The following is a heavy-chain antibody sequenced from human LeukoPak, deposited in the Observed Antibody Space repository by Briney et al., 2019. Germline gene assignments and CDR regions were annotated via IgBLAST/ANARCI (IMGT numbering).Heavy chain of an antibody. CDR1: GGSISIGGYY. D-gene: IGHD1-1*01. J-gene: IGHJ4*02. V-gene: IGHV4-31*03. Sequence: PSETLSLTCTVAGGSISIGGYYWSWIRQHPGKGLEWIGYIYYSGSTYYNPSLKSRVTISVDRSKNQFSLKLSSVTAADTAVYYCARGQEGGTGSPYFDYWGQGTLVTVSS. CDR2: IYYSGST. CDR3: ARGQEGGTGSPYFDY.